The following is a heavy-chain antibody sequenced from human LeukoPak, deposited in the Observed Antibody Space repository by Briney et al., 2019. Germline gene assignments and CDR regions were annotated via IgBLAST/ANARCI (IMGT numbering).Heavy chain of an antibody. Sequence: PSETLSLTCTVSGGSISSSSYYWGWIRQPPGKGLEWIGSIYYSGSTYYNPSLKSRVTISVDTSKNQFSLKLSSVTAADTAVYYCASHGELLPDYWGQGTLVTVSS. CDR3: ASHGELLPDY. CDR1: GGSISSSSYY. CDR2: IYYSGST. V-gene: IGHV4-39*01. J-gene: IGHJ4*02. D-gene: IGHD3-10*01.